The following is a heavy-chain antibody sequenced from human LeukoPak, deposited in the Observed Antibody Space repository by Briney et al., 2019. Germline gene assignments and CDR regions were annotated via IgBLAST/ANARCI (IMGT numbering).Heavy chain of an antibody. J-gene: IGHJ3*02. V-gene: IGHV3-23*01. Sequence: PGGSLRLSCAASGFTFSSYGMNWVRQAPGKGLEWVSAISGGAASTYYADSVKGRFTISRDNSKNTLYLQMNSLRAEDTAVYYCANEYSKGDIWGQGTMVTVS. CDR1: GFTFSSYG. CDR2: ISGGAAST. CDR3: ANEYSKGDI. D-gene: IGHD4-11*01.